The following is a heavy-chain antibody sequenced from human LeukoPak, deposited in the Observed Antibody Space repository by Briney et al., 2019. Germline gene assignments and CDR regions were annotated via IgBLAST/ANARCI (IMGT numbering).Heavy chain of an antibody. CDR2: INHSGST. CDR1: GGSFSGYY. D-gene: IGHD6-13*01. V-gene: IGHV4-34*01. CDR3: ARGRWHPSVRVDY. J-gene: IGHJ4*02. Sequence: SETLSLTCAVYGGSFSGYYWSWIRQPPGKGLEWIGEINHSGSTNYNPSLKSRVTISVDTSKNQFSLKLNSVTAADTAVYYCARGRWHPSVRVDYWGQGTLVTISS.